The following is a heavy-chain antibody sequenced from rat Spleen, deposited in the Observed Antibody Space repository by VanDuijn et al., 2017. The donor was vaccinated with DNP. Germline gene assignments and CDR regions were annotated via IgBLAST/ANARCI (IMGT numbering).Heavy chain of an antibody. J-gene: IGHJ3*01. D-gene: IGHD1-1*01. CDR3: VSGENWFAH. V-gene: IGHV5-7*01. CDR2: ISYDGSST. Sequence: EVQLVESGGGLVQPGRSMKLSCAASGFTFSNYDMAWVRQAPKKGLEWVASISYDGSSTYLRDSVKGRFTISRDNAKSTLYLQMNSLRSEDTATYYCVSGENWFAHWGQGTLVTVSS. CDR1: GFTFSNYD.